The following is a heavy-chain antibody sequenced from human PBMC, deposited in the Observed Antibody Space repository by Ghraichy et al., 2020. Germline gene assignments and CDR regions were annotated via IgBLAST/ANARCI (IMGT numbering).Heavy chain of an antibody. CDR3: ARGGGTATNWFDP. D-gene: IGHD1/OR15-1a*01. CDR2: INHSGRI. CDR1: GGSFSGYY. V-gene: IGHV4-34*01. J-gene: IGHJ5*02. Sequence: SETLTLTCAVYGGSFSGYYWSWIRQPPGKGLEWIGEINHSGRINYNPSLKSRVTISVDTSKNQFSLKLNSVTAADTGVYYCARGGGTATNWFDPWGQGTLVTVSS.